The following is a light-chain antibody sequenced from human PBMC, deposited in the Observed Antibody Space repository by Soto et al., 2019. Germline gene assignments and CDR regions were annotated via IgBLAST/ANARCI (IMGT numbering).Light chain of an antibody. CDR3: QQYGNSPTWT. Sequence: EILLTQSPGTLSLSPGERATLSCRASQSVSSSYLAWYQQKPGQAPRLLIYGASSRATDIPDRFSGSGSGTDFTLTISRLEPEDFAMYYCQQYGNSPTWTFGQGTKVDIK. CDR2: GAS. V-gene: IGKV3-20*01. CDR1: QSVSSSY. J-gene: IGKJ1*01.